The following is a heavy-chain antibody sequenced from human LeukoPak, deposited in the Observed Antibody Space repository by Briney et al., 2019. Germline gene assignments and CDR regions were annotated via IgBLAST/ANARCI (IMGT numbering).Heavy chain of an antibody. Sequence: ASVKVSCKASGGTFGSYAISWVRQAPGQGLEWMGRIIPIFGTANYAQKFQGRVTITTDESTSTAYMELSSLRSEDTAVYYCARGPYSSYLYLNFDYWGQGTLVTVSS. V-gene: IGHV1-69*05. J-gene: IGHJ4*02. CDR3: ARGPYSSYLYLNFDY. D-gene: IGHD4-11*01. CDR2: IIPIFGTA. CDR1: GGTFGSYA.